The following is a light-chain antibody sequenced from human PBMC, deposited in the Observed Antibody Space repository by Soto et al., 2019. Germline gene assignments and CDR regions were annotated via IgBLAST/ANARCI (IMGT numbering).Light chain of an antibody. V-gene: IGKV3-20*01. CDR1: QSVSSSY. Sequence: DIVLTQSPGILSLSPGERATLSCSASQSVSSSYLAWYQQKPGQAPRLLIYGASNRATGIPGRFSASGSKTNYTLTITRLEPEDFAVYYCQQYGSSPPYTFGQGTKLEIK. J-gene: IGKJ2*01. CDR3: QQYGSSPPYT. CDR2: GAS.